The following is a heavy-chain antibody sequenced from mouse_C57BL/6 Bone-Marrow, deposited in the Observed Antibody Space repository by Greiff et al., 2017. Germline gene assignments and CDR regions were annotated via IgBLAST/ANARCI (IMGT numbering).Heavy chain of an antibody. D-gene: IGHD1-1*01. Sequence: QVQLKESGAELARPGASVKLSCKASGYTFTSYWMHWVKQRPGQGLEWIGMIHPKSGSTNYNEKFKSKATLTADKSSSTAYMQLSSLTSEDSAVYYCGRGDYDGGSCYFDVWGTGTTVTVSS. J-gene: IGHJ1*03. CDR3: GRGDYDGGSCYFDV. CDR1: GYTFTSYW. V-gene: IGHV1-64*01. CDR2: IHPKSGST.